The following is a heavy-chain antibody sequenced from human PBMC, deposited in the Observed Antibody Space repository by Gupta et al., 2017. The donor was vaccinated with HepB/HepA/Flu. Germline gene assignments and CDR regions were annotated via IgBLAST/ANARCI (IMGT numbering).Heavy chain of an antibody. CDR3: ARVHVISDY. J-gene: IGHJ4*02. D-gene: IGHD2-21*01. CDR1: GFAFSSYT. CDR2: ISSSRDYI. V-gene: IGHV3-21*01. Sequence: EVQLVESGGGLVKPGGSLRLSCAASGFAFSSYTMNWVRQAPGKGLEWVSSISSSRDYIDYGDSVKGRFTISRDNAKNSLYLHMNSLGAEDTAVYYCARVHVISDYWGQGTLVTVSS.